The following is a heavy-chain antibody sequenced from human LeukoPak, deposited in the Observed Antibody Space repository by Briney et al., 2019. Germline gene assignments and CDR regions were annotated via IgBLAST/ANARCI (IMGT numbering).Heavy chain of an antibody. CDR1: VGSLSSGSYY. CDR3: ARELSYYDSSGYSHFDY. CDR2: IYYSGST. Sequence: SQTLSLTCTVSVGSLSSGSYYWSWIRQPPGKGLEWIGYIYYSGSTNYNPSLKSRATISVDTSKNQFSLKLSSVTAADTAVYYCARELSYYDSSGYSHFDYWGQGTLVTVSS. V-gene: IGHV4-61*01. D-gene: IGHD3-22*01. J-gene: IGHJ4*02.